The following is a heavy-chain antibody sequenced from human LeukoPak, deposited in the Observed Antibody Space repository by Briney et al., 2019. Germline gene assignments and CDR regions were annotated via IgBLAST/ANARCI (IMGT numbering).Heavy chain of an antibody. D-gene: IGHD3-22*01. CDR3: ARGQPWPDYYDSSGYPFDY. CDR2: IYYSGST. CDR1: GGSISSGGYY. J-gene: IGHJ4*02. Sequence: SEALSLTCTVSGGSISSGGYYWSWIRQHPGKGLEWIGYIYYSGSTYYSPSLKSRVTISVDTSKNQFSLKLSSVTAADTAVYYCARGQPWPDYYDSSGYPFDYWGQGTLVTVSS. V-gene: IGHV4-31*03.